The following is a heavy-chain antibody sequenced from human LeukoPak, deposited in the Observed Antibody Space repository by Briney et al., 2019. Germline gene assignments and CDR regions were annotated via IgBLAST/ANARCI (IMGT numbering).Heavy chain of an antibody. V-gene: IGHV3-9*03. CDR2: ISWNSGSI. CDR3: AKRLLALGRNVGFYY. J-gene: IGHJ4*02. D-gene: IGHD3-16*01. Sequence: GGSLRLSCAASGFTFDDYAMHWVRQAPGKGLEWVSGISWNSGSIGYADSVKGRFTISRDNAKNSLYLQMNSLRAEDMALYYCAKRLLALGRNVGFYYLGQGTLVTVSS. CDR1: GFTFDDYA.